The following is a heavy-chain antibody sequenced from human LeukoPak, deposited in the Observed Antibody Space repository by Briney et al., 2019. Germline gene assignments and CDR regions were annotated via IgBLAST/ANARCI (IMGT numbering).Heavy chain of an antibody. CDR2: VYHSGNT. V-gene: IGHV4-34*01. D-gene: IGHD2-2*01. Sequence: SETLSLTCAVYGGSFSGYYWTWIRQPPGKGLEWIGEVYHSGNTNYSPSLKRRITISVDTSKNQFSLRLRSATAADTAVYYCERVRKGYCSSTTCYDRFYYYYIDVWDKGTTVTVSS. J-gene: IGHJ6*03. CDR1: GGSFSGYY. CDR3: ERVRKGYCSSTTCYDRFYYYYIDV.